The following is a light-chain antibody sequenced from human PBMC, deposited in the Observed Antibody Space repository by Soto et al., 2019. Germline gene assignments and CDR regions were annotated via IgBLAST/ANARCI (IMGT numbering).Light chain of an antibody. CDR1: SSDVGGYDY. CDR3: ISYASINTYV. Sequence: QSALTQPASVSGSPGQSITISCTGTSSDVGGYDYVSWYQQHPGKAPKLMIYDVTNRPSGVSNRFSGSKSGNTASLTISGLQAEDEADYYCISYASINTYVFGTGTKVTGL. V-gene: IGLV2-14*01. CDR2: DVT. J-gene: IGLJ1*01.